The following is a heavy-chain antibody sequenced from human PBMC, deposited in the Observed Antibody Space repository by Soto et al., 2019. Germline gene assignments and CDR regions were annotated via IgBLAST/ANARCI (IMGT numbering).Heavy chain of an antibody. D-gene: IGHD6-6*01. V-gene: IGHV4-39*01. J-gene: IGHJ6*03. CDR1: GGSISSSSYY. Sequence: PSETLSLTCTVSGGSISSSSYYWGWIRQPPGKGLEWIGSIYYSGSTYYNPSLNSRVTISVDTSKNQYSLKLSSVNAANTAVYYCARQFVSSSTGGLDYYYYMDVWGKGTTVTVSS. CDR2: IYYSGST. CDR3: ARQFVSSSTGGLDYYYYMDV.